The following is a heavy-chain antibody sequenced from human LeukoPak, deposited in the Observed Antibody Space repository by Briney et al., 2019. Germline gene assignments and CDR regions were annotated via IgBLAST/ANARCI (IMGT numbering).Heavy chain of an antibody. J-gene: IGHJ4*02. CDR2: ISDSGVS. D-gene: IGHD3-22*01. Sequence: SETLSLTCTVSGGSFNGYYWSWIRQSPGKGLESIGFISDSGVSNTSPSLKSRVTTSLDTSKKQFSLKLRSVTAADTAPYYCARQIRLDYYDSSGYYFDSWGQGTLVTVSS. V-gene: IGHV4-59*08. CDR1: GGSFNGYY. CDR3: ARQIRLDYYDSSGYYFDS.